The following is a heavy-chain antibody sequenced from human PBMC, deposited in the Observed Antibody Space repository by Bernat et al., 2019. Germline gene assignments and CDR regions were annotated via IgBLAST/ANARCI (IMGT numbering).Heavy chain of an antibody. Sequence: QVQLVESGGGVVQPGRSLRLSCAASGFTFSSYGMHWVRQAPGKGLEWVAVISYDGSNKYYPDSVKGRFTISRDNSKNTLYLQMNSLRAEDTAVYYCAKERYSSSSQQDSDWGQGTLVTVSS. J-gene: IGHJ4*02. CDR1: GFTFSSYG. V-gene: IGHV3-30*18. CDR3: AKERYSSSSQQDSD. CDR2: ISYDGSNK. D-gene: IGHD6-6*01.